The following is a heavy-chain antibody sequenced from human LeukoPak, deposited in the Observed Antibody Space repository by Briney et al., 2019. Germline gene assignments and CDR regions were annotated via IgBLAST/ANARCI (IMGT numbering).Heavy chain of an antibody. J-gene: IGHJ4*02. V-gene: IGHV4-59*01. CDR1: GASIRSYS. D-gene: IGHD4-17*01. Sequence: SQSLSLTCTVSGASIRSYSGGWIRQPHGKGPEWVGSIYYSGSTKYEPSLKSRVTMSVDTSKSQFSLKMSSVTAADTVVYYCARSSSGRDYGDCYFDSWGQGYLVTVFS. CDR3: ARSSSGRDYGDCYFDS. CDR2: IYYSGST.